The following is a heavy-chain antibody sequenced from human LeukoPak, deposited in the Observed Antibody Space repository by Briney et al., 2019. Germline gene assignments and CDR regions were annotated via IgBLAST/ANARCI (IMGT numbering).Heavy chain of an antibody. CDR2: ISSSSSTI. J-gene: IGHJ4*02. CDR1: GFTFSSYS. Sequence: PGGSLRLSCAASGFTFSSYSMNWVRQAPGKGLEWVSYISSSSSTIYYADSVKGRFTISRDNAKNSLYLQMNSLRAEDTAVYYCARDHGKWELPGGFDYWGQGTLVTVSS. D-gene: IGHD1-26*01. CDR3: ARDHGKWELPGGFDY. V-gene: IGHV3-48*04.